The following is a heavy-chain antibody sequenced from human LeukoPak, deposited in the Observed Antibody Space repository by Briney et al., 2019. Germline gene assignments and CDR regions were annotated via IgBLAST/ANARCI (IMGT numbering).Heavy chain of an antibody. CDR2: IIPIFGTA. CDR3: ATPRARAHDAFDI. V-gene: IGHV1-69*05. CDR1: GGTFSSYA. J-gene: IGHJ3*02. Sequence: SVKVSCKASGGTFSSYAISWVRQAPGQGLEWMGGIIPIFGTANYAQKFQGRVTITTDESTSTAYMELSSLRSEDTAVNYCATPRARAHDAFDIWGQGTMVTVSS.